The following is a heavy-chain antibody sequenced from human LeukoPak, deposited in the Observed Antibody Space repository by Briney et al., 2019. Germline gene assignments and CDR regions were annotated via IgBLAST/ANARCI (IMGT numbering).Heavy chain of an antibody. CDR3: AKGDGYNLRVSH. J-gene: IGHJ4*02. D-gene: IGHD5-24*01. V-gene: IGHV3-30*18. CDR1: GFTFSSYV. CDR2: ISSDGSNK. Sequence: GRSLRLSCAASGFTFSSYVMHWVRQAPGKGLEWVAVISSDGSNKHYADSVKGRFTISRDNSKNTLCPQMNSLRVEDTAVYYCAKGDGYNLRVSHWGQGTLVTVSS.